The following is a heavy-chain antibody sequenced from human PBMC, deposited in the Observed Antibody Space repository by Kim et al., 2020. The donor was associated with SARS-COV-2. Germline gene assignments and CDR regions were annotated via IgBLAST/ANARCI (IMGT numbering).Heavy chain of an antibody. J-gene: IGHJ4*02. CDR2: IWYDGSNK. D-gene: IGHD5-12*01. CDR3: AAQRQRGYSGYDHDY. CDR1: GFTFSSYG. V-gene: IGHV3-33*01. Sequence: GGSLRLSCAASGFTFSSYGMHWVRQAPGKGLEWVAVIWYDGSNKYYADSVKGRFTISRDNSKNTLYLQMNSLRAEDTAVYYCAAQRQRGYSGYDHDYWGQGTLVTVSS.